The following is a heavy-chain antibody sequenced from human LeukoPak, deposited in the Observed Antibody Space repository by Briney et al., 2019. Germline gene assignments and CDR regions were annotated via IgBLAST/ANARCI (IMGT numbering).Heavy chain of an antibody. CDR1: GFTFANNW. J-gene: IGHJ4*02. CDR2: INNDGSTT. V-gene: IGHV3-74*01. D-gene: IGHD3-10*01. CDR3: AVGGTYGSGS. Sequence: PGGSLRLSCAASGFTFANNWMNWVRQAPGKGLEWVSLINNDGSTTNYADSVKGGFTISRDNANNTVYLQMNSLRAEDTAVYYCAVGGTYGSGSWGQGTLVTASS.